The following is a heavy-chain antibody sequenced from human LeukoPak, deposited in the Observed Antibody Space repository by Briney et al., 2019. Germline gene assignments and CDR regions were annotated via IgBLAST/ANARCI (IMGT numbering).Heavy chain of an antibody. D-gene: IGHD5-18*01. CDR1: GYTLTELS. CDR2: INPSGGST. CDR3: ARGVNSQGTAMVLLDS. J-gene: IGHJ4*02. Sequence: ASVKVSCKVSGYTLTELSIYWVRQAPGQGLEWMGIINPSGGSTSYAQKFQGRVTMTRDTSTSTVYMELSSLRSEDTAVYYCARGVNSQGTAMVLLDSWGQGTLVTVSA. V-gene: IGHV1-46*01.